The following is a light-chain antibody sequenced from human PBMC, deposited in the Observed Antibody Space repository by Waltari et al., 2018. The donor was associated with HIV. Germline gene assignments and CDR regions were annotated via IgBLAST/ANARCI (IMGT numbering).Light chain of an antibody. V-gene: IGKV4-1*01. CDR3: QQYFNAPIT. J-gene: IGKJ4*01. CDR2: WAS. CDR1: RSTLYNSNNKNY. Sequence: QSPDSLALSLGERATINCKSSRSTLYNSNNKNYLAWYQQKPGQPPQLLIYWASTREFGVPDRFSGSGSGTNFTLTISSLQTEDVAVYYCQQYFNAPITFGGGTRVEI.